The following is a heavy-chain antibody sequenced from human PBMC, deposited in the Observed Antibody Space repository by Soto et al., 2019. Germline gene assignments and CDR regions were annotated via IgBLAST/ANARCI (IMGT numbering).Heavy chain of an antibody. Sequence: SLKRYRKGSVYTYTVYAIHWVRQAPGQGLEWMAWINAGNGNTKYSQKFQGRVTITRDTSASTAYMELSSLRSEDTAVYYFPRGANWADIRVQGTTVTVS. CDR3: PRGANWADI. CDR2: INAGNGNT. D-gene: IGHD1-1*01. J-gene: IGHJ3*02. CDR1: VYTYTVYA. V-gene: IGHV1-3*01.